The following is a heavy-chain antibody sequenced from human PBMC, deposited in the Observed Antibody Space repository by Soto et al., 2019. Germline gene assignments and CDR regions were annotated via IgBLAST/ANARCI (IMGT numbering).Heavy chain of an antibody. CDR2: IYYSGST. CDR3: ARHEILTGYYNWFDP. D-gene: IGHD3-9*01. V-gene: IGHV4-31*03. Sequence: PSETLSLTYTVSGGSISSGGYYWSWIRQHPGKGLEWIGYIYYSGSTYYNPSLKSRVTISVDTSKNQFSLKLSSVTAADTAVYYCARHEILTGYYNWFDPWGQGTLVTVSS. CDR1: GGSISSGGYY. J-gene: IGHJ5*02.